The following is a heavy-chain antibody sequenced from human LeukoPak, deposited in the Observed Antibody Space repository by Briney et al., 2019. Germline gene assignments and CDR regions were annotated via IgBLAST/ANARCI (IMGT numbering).Heavy chain of an antibody. J-gene: IGHJ4*02. V-gene: IGHV3-33*06. Sequence: PGGSLRLSCAASGFTFSSYGMHWVRQAPGKGLEWVAVIWYDGSNKYYADSVKGRFTISRDNYKNTLYLQMNSLRAEDTAVYYCAKDFSGSYKYFDYWGQGTLVTVSS. CDR1: GFTFSSYG. D-gene: IGHD3-10*01. CDR3: AKDFSGSYKYFDY. CDR2: IWYDGSNK.